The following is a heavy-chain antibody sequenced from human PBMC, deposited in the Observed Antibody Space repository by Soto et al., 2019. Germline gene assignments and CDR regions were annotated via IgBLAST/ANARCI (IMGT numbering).Heavy chain of an antibody. V-gene: IGHV3-23*01. J-gene: IGHJ6*03. D-gene: IGHD2-15*01. CDR3: ARLSGGSTYYMDV. Sequence: GGSLRLSCAASGFTFSSFAMRWVRQAPGKGLEWVSAISGSTGNTYYADSVKGRFTVSRDNSKNTLYLQMTSLGPEDTAVYYCARLSGGSTYYMDVWGKGTTVTVS. CDR1: GFTFSSFA. CDR2: ISGSTGNT.